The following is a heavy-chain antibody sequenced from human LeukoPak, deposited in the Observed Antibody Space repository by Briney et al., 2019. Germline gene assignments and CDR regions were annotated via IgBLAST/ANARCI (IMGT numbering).Heavy chain of an antibody. CDR2: INHSGST. J-gene: IGHJ3*02. V-gene: IGHV4-34*01. CDR3: AXDVGTMIVVVTMDAFDI. Sequence: PSETLSLTCAVYGGSFSGYYWSWIRQSPGKGLEWIGEINHSGSTNYNPSLKSRVTISVDTSKNQFSLKLSSVTAADTAVYSCAXDVGTMIVVVTMDAFDIWGQGTMVTVSS. D-gene: IGHD3-22*01. CDR1: GGSFSGYY.